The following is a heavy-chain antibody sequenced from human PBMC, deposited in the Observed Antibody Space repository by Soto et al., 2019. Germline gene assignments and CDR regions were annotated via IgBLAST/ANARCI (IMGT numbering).Heavy chain of an antibody. CDR2: IIPALGLT. D-gene: IGHD2-2*01. J-gene: IGHJ4*02. Sequence: QVQLVQSGAELKKPGSSMKVSCKTSGGSFNSFSFTWVRQAPGQGLEWVGRIIPALGLTAYAQKFQGRITISSDKSTSTVYMVLSGLTSEDTAVYYFATDTDNAFECWGQGTLVTVSS. CDR1: GGSFNSFS. CDR3: ATDTDNAFEC. V-gene: IGHV1-69*08.